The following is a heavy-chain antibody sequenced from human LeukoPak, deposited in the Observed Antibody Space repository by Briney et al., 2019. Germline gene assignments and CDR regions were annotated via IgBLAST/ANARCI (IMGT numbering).Heavy chain of an antibody. CDR1: EFIFSSYE. CDR3: GGARSELYGMEG. V-gene: IGHV3-48*03. CDR2: ISGSGNII. J-gene: IGHJ6*01. Sequence: GGSLRLSCIASEFIFSSYEMNWVRQAPGKGLEWVSYISGSGNIIYYADSVKGRFTISRDNAKNSLYLQMNSLRVEDTAVYYCGGARSELYGMEGWGQGTTV. D-gene: IGHD1-14*01.